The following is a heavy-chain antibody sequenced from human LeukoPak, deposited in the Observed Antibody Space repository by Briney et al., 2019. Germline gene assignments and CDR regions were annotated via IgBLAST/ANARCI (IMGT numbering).Heavy chain of an antibody. J-gene: IGHJ4*02. Sequence: PGGSLRLSCAASGFTFNSNSMNWVRQAPGKGLEWVSYISGSSSAICYSDSVKGRFTISRDNAKNSLYLQMGNLRAEDTAVYYCVRDGSISYFDYWGQGILVTVSS. V-gene: IGHV3-48*01. CDR1: GFTFNSNS. CDR2: ISGSSSAI. CDR3: VRDGSISYFDY.